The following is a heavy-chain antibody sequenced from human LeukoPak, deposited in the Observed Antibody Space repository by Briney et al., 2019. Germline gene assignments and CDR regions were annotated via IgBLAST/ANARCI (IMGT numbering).Heavy chain of an antibody. D-gene: IGHD3-10*01. CDR1: GGSISSYY. CDR3: ASVILWFGELLVDY. Sequence: SETLSLTCTVSGGSISSYYWSWIRQPPGKGLEWIGYIYYSGSTYYNPSLKSRVTISVDTSKNQFSLKLSSVTAADTAVYYCASVILWFGELLVDYWGQGTLVTVSS. CDR2: IYYSGST. V-gene: IGHV4-59*06. J-gene: IGHJ4*02.